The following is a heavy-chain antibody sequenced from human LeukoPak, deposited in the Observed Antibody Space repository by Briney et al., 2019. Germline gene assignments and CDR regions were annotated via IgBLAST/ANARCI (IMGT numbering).Heavy chain of an antibody. CDR3: ARAVQKRTFTMVRGYYFDY. V-gene: IGHV1-2*02. CDR2: INPNSGGT. D-gene: IGHD3-10*01. CDR1: GYTFTSYA. J-gene: IGHJ4*02. Sequence: ASVKVSCKASGYTFTSYAMNWVRQAPGQGLEWMGWINPNSGGTNYAQKFQGRVTMTRDTSISTAYMELSRLRSDDTAVYYCARAVQKRTFTMVRGYYFDYWGQGTLVTVSS.